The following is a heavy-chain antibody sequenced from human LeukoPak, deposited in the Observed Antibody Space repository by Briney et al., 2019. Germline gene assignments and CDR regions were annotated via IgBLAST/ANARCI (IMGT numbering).Heavy chain of an antibody. CDR1: GGSVSSGSYY. Sequence: SETLSLTCTVSGGSVSSGSYYWSWIRQPPGKGLEWIGYLYYSGSTNHNPSLKSRVAMSVDTSKSQFSLKLRSVTAADTAVYYCAGRYCTSTTCYVGAVAGYEFWGQGTLVTVSS. CDR3: AGRYCTSTTCYVGAVAGYEF. D-gene: IGHD2-2*01. CDR2: LYYSGST. V-gene: IGHV4-61*01. J-gene: IGHJ4*02.